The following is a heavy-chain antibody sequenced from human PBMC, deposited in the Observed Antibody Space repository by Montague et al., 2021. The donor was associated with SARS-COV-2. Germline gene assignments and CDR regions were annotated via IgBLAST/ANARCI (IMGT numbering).Heavy chain of an antibody. D-gene: IGHD4-23*01. Sequence: QSGAEVKKPGESLEISCKGSGYNFATYWIGWVRQMPGKGLDWVGIIDAGDSDTRYSPSFQGHVSISVDKSISTAYLQWSSLKASDTAIYYCVTRIGGKWFDPWGQGTLVTVSS. V-gene: IGHV5-51*01. J-gene: IGHJ5*02. CDR3: VTRIGGKWFDP. CDR2: IDAGDSDT. CDR1: GYNFATYW.